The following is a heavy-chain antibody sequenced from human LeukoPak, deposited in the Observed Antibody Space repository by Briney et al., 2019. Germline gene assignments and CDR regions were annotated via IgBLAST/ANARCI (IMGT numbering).Heavy chain of an antibody. J-gene: IGHJ4*02. CDR2: ISYDGSNK. V-gene: IGHV3-30*04. CDR3: ATTRFFDY. D-gene: IGHD1-14*01. Sequence: GGSLRLSCAASGFTFSSYAMHWVRQAPGKGLEWAAVISYDGSNKYYADSVKGRFTISRDNAKNSLYLQMNSLRAEDTAVYYCATTRFFDYWGQGTLVTVSS. CDR1: GFTFSSYA.